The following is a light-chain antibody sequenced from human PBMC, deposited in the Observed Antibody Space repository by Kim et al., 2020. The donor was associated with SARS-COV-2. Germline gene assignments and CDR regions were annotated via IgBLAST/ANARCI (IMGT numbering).Light chain of an antibody. J-gene: IGLJ3*02. CDR1: SSNIGSNY. V-gene: IGLV1-47*01. CDR3: AAWDDSLSGWV. Sequence: HRVTISCSGSSSNIGSNYVYWYQQLPGTAPKLLIYRNNQRPSGVPDRFSGSKSGTSASLAISGLRSEDEADYYCAAWDDSLSGWVFGGGTKLTVL. CDR2: RNN.